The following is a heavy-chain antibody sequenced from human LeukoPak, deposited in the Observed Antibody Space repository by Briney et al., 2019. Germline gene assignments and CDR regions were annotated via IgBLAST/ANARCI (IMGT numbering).Heavy chain of an antibody. J-gene: IGHJ6*03. CDR3: AKGGVQGSYYYYYMDV. CDR2: IGASDITT. V-gene: IGHV3-23*01. CDR1: GFTFSNAW. Sequence: PGGSLRLSCAASGFTFSNAWMSWVRQAPGKGLEWVSGIGASDITTYYADSVKGRFTISRDNSKNTLHLQMNNLRAEDTAVYYCAKGGVQGSYYYYYMDVWGKGTTVTVSS. D-gene: IGHD1-26*01.